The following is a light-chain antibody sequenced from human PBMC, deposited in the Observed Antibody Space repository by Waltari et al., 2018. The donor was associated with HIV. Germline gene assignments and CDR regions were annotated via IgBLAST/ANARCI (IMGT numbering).Light chain of an antibody. J-gene: IGLJ3*02. V-gene: IGLV1-51*01. Sequence: QSLLTQPPSVSAAPGQKVPISCTGSSANLGNNYVSWYQQLPGTAPKLLIYDNNKRPSGIPDRFSGSKSGTSATLGITGLQTGDEADYYCGTWDSSLSAWVFGGGTKLTVL. CDR3: GTWDSSLSAWV. CDR1: SANLGNNY. CDR2: DNN.